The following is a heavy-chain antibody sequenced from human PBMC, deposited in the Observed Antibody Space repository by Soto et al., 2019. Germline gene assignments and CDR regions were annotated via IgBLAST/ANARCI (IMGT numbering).Heavy chain of an antibody. V-gene: IGHV3-33*01. J-gene: IGHJ4*02. CDR2: IWYDGSNK. Sequence: GGSVRLSCAASGFTFSSYGRHLVRQAPGKGLEWVAVIWYDGSNKYYADSVKGRFTISRDNSKNTLYLQMNSLRAEDTAVYYCARDIEGLYYDFWSGIDYWGQGTLVTVSS. CDR3: ARDIEGLYYDFWSGIDY. D-gene: IGHD3-3*01. CDR1: GFTFSSYG.